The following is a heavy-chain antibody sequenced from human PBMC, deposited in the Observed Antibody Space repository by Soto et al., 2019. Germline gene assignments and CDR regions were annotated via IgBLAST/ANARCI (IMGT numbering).Heavy chain of an antibody. Sequence: QVQLQQSGPGLVKPSQTLSLTCAISGDSVSSNSAAWNWIRQSPSRGLEWLGRTYYRSKWYNDYAVSVKSRITINPDTSQNQFSLQLNSVTPEDTAVYYCAREPHMATSDHDAFDIWGQGTMVTASS. CDR3: AREPHMATSDHDAFDI. D-gene: IGHD5-12*01. V-gene: IGHV6-1*01. CDR2: TYYRSKWYN. J-gene: IGHJ3*02. CDR1: GDSVSSNSAA.